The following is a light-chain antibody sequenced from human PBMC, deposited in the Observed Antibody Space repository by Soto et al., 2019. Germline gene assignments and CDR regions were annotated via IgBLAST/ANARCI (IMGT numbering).Light chain of an antibody. J-gene: IGLJ2*01. CDR1: NIGSKS. CDR2: YDS. Sequence: SYELTQPPSVSVAPGKTARITCGGNNIGSKSVHWYQQKPGRAPVLVIYYDSDRPSGIPERFSGSNSGNTATLTISRVEAGDEADYYCQVWDSSSDHWAVFGGGTKLTVL. CDR3: QVWDSSSDHWAV. V-gene: IGLV3-21*04.